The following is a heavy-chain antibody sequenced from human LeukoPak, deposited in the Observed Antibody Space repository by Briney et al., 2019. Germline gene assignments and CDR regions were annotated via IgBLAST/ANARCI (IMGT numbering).Heavy chain of an antibody. Sequence: RASVKVSCKASGYTFTSYYMHWVRQAPGQGLEWMGIINPSGGSTSYAQKFQGRVTMTRDMSTSTVYMELSSLRSDDTAVYYCARGPIIDIVVIPAAADYYHMDVWGKGTTVTVSS. D-gene: IGHD2-2*01. V-gene: IGHV1-46*01. CDR2: INPSGGST. J-gene: IGHJ6*03. CDR1: GYTFTSYY. CDR3: ARGPIIDIVVIPAAADYYHMDV.